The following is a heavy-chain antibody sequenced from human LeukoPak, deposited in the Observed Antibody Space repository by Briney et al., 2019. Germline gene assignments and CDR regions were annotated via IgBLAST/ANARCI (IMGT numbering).Heavy chain of an antibody. Sequence: PGGSLRPSCAASGFTFSSYSMNWVRQAPGKGLEWVSYISSSSSTIYYADSVKGRFTIARDNAKNSLYLQMNSLRDEDTAVYYCARAAATVPYYYNGMDVWGQGTTVTVSS. CDR2: ISSSSSTI. CDR1: GFTFSSYS. V-gene: IGHV3-48*02. J-gene: IGHJ6*02. D-gene: IGHD2-15*01. CDR3: ARAAATVPYYYNGMDV.